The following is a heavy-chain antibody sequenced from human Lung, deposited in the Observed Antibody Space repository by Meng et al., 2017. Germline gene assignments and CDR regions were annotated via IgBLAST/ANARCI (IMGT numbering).Heavy chain of an antibody. V-gene: IGHV4-34*01. J-gene: IGHJ4*02. D-gene: IGHD4-11*01. CDR1: GGSFSDYY. CDR3: ARGPTTMAHDFDY. CDR2: INHSGST. Sequence: QVPLRQWGEGLLKPSETLSLSSVVSGGSFSDYYWSWIRQTPGKGLEWIGEINHSGSTNYNPSLESRATISVGTSQNNLSLKLSSVTAADSAVYYCARGPTTMAHDFDYWGQGTLVTVSS.